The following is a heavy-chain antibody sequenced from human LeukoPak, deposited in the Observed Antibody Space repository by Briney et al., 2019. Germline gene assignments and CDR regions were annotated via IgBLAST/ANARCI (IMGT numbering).Heavy chain of an antibody. CDR2: IKRKTDGGTT. CDR1: GFTFTNAW. Sequence: GSLRLSCAASGFTFTNAWMSWVRQTPEKGLEWVGRIKRKTDGGTTGYAAPVKGRFTISRDDSKNTLFLQMNSLKTEDTAVYYCTTGQWELRGYFDYWGQGTLVTVSS. J-gene: IGHJ4*02. D-gene: IGHD1-26*01. CDR3: TTGQWELRGYFDY. V-gene: IGHV3-15*01.